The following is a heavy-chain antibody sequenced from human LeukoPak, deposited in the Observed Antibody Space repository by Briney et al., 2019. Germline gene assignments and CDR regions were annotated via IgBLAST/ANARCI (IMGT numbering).Heavy chain of an antibody. Sequence: SETLSLTCAVYGGSFSGYYWSWIRQPPGKGLEWIGEINHSGSTNYNPSLKSRVTISVDTSKNQFSLKLSSVTAADTAVYYCARGGRSSGWYGYDWFDPWGQGTLVTVSS. D-gene: IGHD6-19*01. CDR2: INHSGST. CDR3: ARGGRSSGWYGYDWFDP. J-gene: IGHJ5*02. CDR1: GGSFSGYY. V-gene: IGHV4-34*01.